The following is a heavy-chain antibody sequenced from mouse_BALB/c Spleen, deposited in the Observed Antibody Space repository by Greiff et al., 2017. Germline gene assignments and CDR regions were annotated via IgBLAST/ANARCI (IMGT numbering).Heavy chain of an antibody. CDR2: IYPGDGST. D-gene: IGHD2-14*01. J-gene: IGHJ1*01. V-gene: IGHV1S56*01. CDR1: GYTFTSYY. Sequence: QVQLQQSGPELVKPGASVKMSCKASGYTFTSYYIHWVKQRPGQGLEWIGWIYPGDGSTKYNEKFKGKTTLTADKSSSTAYMLLSSLTSEDSAIYFCARNYRYDGPYWYFDVWGAGTTVTVSS. CDR3: ARNYRYDGPYWYFDV.